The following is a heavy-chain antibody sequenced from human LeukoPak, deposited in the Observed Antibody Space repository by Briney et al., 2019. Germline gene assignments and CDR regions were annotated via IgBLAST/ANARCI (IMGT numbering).Heavy chain of an antibody. V-gene: IGHV4-39*07. Sequence: SETLSLTCTVSGGSISSSSYYWGWIRQPPGKGLEWIGGIYYSGSTYYNPSLKSRVTISVDTSKNQFSLKLSSVTAADTAVYYCARDQYYYDGSGYNAEYFQHWGQGTLVTVSS. CDR1: GGSISSSSYY. CDR3: ARDQYYYDGSGYNAEYFQH. D-gene: IGHD3-22*01. J-gene: IGHJ1*01. CDR2: IYYSGST.